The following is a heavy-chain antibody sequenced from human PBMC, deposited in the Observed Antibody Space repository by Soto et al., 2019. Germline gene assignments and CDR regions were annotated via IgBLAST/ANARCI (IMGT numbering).Heavy chain of an antibody. J-gene: IGHJ4*02. CDR2: IKSKTDGGTT. CDR3: TTGIVVVTNADFDY. CDR1: GFTFSNAW. V-gene: IGHV3-15*07. Sequence: EVQLVESGGGLVKPGGSLRLSCAASGFTFSNAWMNWVRQAPGKGLEWVGRIKSKTDGGTTDYAAPVKGRFTISRDDSKNTLYLQMNSLKTEDTAVYYCTTGIVVVTNADFDYWGQGTLVTVSS. D-gene: IGHD3-22*01.